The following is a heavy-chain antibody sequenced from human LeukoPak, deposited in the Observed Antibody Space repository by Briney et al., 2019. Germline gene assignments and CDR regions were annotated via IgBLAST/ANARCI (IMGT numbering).Heavy chain of an antibody. CDR3: VKRPASRDAYFEE. Sequence: GGSLRLSCAASGFTFSNYAMSWVRQAPGKGLEWVSSVLIGSKLTYHADSVKGRFIVSRDDSKSTLYLQMHSLRAEDTAVYYCVKRPASRDAYFEEWGRGTLVTVSS. V-gene: IGHV3-23*05. CDR1: GFTFSNYA. CDR2: VLIGSKLT. D-gene: IGHD2-2*01. J-gene: IGHJ4*02.